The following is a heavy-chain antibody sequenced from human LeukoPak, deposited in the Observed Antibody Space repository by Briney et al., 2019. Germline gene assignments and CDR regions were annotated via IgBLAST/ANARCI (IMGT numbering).Heavy chain of an antibody. J-gene: IGHJ4*02. CDR1: GGTFSSYA. CDR2: IIPIFGTA. V-gene: IGHV1-69*05. D-gene: IGHD2-2*01. Sequence: SVKVSCKASGGTFSSYAISWVRQAPGQGLEWMGGIIPIFGTANYAQKFQGRVTITTDESTSTAYMELSSLRSEDTAVYYCARESTYQGPFDYWGQGTLVTVSS. CDR3: ARESTYQGPFDY.